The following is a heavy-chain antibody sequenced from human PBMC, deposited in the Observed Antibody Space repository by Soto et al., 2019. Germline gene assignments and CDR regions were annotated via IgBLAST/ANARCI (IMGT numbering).Heavy chain of an antibody. CDR3: ARGITMVRGVYYYYGMDV. CDR2: IYHGDSDT. Sequence: GASLKISCKGSGYSFTSYWIGWVRQMPGKGLEWMGLIYHGDSDTRYSPSFQGQVTISADKSISTAYLQWSSLKASDTAMYYCARGITMVRGVYYYYGMDVWGQGTTVTVSS. D-gene: IGHD3-10*01. CDR1: GYSFTSYW. J-gene: IGHJ6*02. V-gene: IGHV5-51*01.